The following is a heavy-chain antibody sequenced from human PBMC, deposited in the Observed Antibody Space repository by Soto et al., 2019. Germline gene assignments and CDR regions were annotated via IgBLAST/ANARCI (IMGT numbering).Heavy chain of an antibody. CDR1: CGSISRGDYY. Sequence: SETLSLACTVSCGSISRGDYYCSGIRHPPGKGLEWIGYIYYSGSTYYNPSLKSRVTISVDTSKNQFSLKLSSVTAADTAVYYCARGDYYGSGFDYWGQGTLVTVSS. D-gene: IGHD3-10*01. CDR3: ARGDYYGSGFDY. V-gene: IGHV4-30-4*01. J-gene: IGHJ4*02. CDR2: IYYSGST.